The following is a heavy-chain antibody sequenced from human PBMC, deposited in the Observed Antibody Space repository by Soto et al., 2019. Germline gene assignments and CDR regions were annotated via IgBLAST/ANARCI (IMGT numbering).Heavy chain of an antibody. D-gene: IGHD2-2*01. CDR2: ISDSGGST. CDR1: GFTFSSYA. J-gene: IGHJ4*02. CDR3: PKDLAGGTSCWDY. Sequence: EVQLLESGGGLVQPGGSLRLSCAASGFTFSSYAMSWVRQAPGKGLEWVSAISDSGGSTYYADSVKGRFTISRDNSKNTLYLQLHSLRAEDMAVYYCPKDLAGGTSCWDYWGQGTLVTVSS. V-gene: IGHV3-23*01.